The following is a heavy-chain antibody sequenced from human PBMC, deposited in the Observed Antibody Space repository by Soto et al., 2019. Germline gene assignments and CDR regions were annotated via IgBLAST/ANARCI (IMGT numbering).Heavy chain of an antibody. V-gene: IGHV5-51*01. J-gene: IGHJ6*02. D-gene: IGHD2-2*01. Sequence: GESLKISCKGSGYSFTSYWIGWVRQMPGKGLEWMGIIYPGDSDTRYSPSFQGQVTISADKSISTAYLQWSSLKASDTAMYYCARPYCSSTSCYVGSEYYGMDVWGQGTTVTVSS. CDR3: ARPYCSSTSCYVGSEYYGMDV. CDR1: GYSFTSYW. CDR2: IYPGDSDT.